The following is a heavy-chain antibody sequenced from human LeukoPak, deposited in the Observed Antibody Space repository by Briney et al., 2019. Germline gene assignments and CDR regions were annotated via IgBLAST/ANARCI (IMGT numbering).Heavy chain of an antibody. CDR2: FDPEDGET. Sequence: GASVKVSCKVSGYTLTELSMHWVRQAPGKGLEWMGTFDPEDGETIYAQKLQGRVTMTEDTSTDTAYMELSSLRSEDTAVYYCATAYRSGGSCPKHYYYYYMDVWGKGTTVTVSS. V-gene: IGHV1-24*01. CDR3: ATAYRSGGSCPKHYYYYYMDV. D-gene: IGHD2-15*01. CDR1: GYTLTELS. J-gene: IGHJ6*03.